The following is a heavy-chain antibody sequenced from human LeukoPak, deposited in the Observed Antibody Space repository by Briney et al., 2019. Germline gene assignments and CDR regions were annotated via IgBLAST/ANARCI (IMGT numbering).Heavy chain of an antibody. Sequence: GGSLRLSCAASGFTFSSYAMHWVRQAPGKGLEWVAVISYDGSNKYYADSVKGRFTISRDNSKNTLYLQMNSLRAEDTAVYYCAREVATTLGKYFDYWGQGTLVTVSS. V-gene: IGHV3-30-3*01. CDR2: ISYDGSNK. D-gene: IGHD5-12*01. CDR1: GFTFSSYA. CDR3: AREVATTLGKYFDY. J-gene: IGHJ4*02.